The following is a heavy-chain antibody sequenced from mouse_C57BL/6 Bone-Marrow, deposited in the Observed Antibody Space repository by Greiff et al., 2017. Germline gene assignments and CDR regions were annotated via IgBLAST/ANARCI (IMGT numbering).Heavy chain of an antibody. Sequence: QVQLQQSGAELARPGASVKLSCKASGYTFTSYGISWVKQRTGQGLEWIGEIYPRSGNTYYNEKFKGKATLTADKSYSTAYMELRSLTSEDSAVYFCARKGYYGSSYGYWGQGTTLPVSS. J-gene: IGHJ2*01. CDR1: GYTFTSYG. CDR3: ARKGYYGSSYGY. D-gene: IGHD1-1*01. V-gene: IGHV1-81*01. CDR2: IYPRSGNT.